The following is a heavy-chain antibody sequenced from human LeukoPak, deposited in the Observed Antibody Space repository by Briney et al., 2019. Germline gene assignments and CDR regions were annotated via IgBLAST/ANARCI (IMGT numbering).Heavy chain of an antibody. J-gene: IGHJ4*02. Sequence: GGSLRLSCAASGFTFSGYWMHWVRQAPGKGLVWVSRINSDGGNTRYADSVKGRFTISRDNAKNTLYLQMNSLRAEDTAVYYCARGGGYPDYWGQGTLVTVSS. CDR2: INSDGGNT. CDR3: ARGGGYPDY. CDR1: GFTFSGYW. V-gene: IGHV3-74*01. D-gene: IGHD3-22*01.